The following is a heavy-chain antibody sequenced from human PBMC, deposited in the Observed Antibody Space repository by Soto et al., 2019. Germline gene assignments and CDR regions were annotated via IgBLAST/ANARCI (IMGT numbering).Heavy chain of an antibody. V-gene: IGHV3-30*18. CDR3: AKTYSGKVNYFDY. CDR2: ISYDGSNK. Sequence: GGSLRLSCAASGFTFSSYGMHWVRQAPGKGLEWVAVISYDGSNKYYADSVKGRFTISRDNSKNTLYLQMNSLRAEDTAVYYCAKTYSGKVNYFDYWGQGTLVTVSS. D-gene: IGHD1-26*01. J-gene: IGHJ4*02. CDR1: GFTFSSYG.